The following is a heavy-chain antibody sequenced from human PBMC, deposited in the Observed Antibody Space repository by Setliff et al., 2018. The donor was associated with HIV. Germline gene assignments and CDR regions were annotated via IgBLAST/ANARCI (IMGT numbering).Heavy chain of an antibody. CDR2: INHSGST. V-gene: IGHV4-34*01. CDR3: ARVAELLWFGELHNIPYFDY. D-gene: IGHD3-10*01. J-gene: IGHJ4*02. CDR1: DGSFSAYY. Sequence: SETLSLTCAVYDGSFSAYYWSWIRQPPGKGLEWIGQINHSGSTNYNPSLRSRVTISVDTSKNQFSLKLSSVTAADTAVYYCARVAELLWFGELHNIPYFDYWGQGTLVTVSS.